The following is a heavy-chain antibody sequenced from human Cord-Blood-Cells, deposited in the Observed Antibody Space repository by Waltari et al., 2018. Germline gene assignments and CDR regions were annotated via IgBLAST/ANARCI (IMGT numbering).Heavy chain of an antibody. CDR2: IRGYNGTT. Sequence: QVQLVQSGAEVKKPGASVKVSCKASGYTFTSYGISWVRQAPGQGLEWMGWIRGYNGTTTCAQKLQGRVIMTTDTSTSTASMELRSLISDDTAVYYCARGGIHDAFDIWGQGTMVTVSS. J-gene: IGHJ3*02. CDR3: ARGGIHDAFDI. V-gene: IGHV1-18*01. CDR1: GYTFTSYG.